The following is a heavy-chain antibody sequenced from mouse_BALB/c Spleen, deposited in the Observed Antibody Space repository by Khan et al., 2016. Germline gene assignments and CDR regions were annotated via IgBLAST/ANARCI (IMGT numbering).Heavy chain of an antibody. CDR2: IRSKSNNYAT. CDR1: GFTFNTNA. J-gene: IGHJ3*01. CDR3: VREHGFAY. Sequence: EVQLVETGGVLVQPKGSLKLSCAASGFTFNTNAMNWVRQAPGKGLERVARIRSKSNNYATYYADSVKDRFTISSDDSQSMLYLQMNNLKTEDTAMYYFVREHGFAYWGQRTLVTVSA. V-gene: IGHV10S3*01.